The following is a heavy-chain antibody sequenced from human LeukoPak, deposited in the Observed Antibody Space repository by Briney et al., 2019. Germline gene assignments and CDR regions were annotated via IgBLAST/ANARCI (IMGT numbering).Heavy chain of an antibody. D-gene: IGHD1-20*01. CDR1: GYTLTELS. Sequence: GASVKVSCKVSGYTLTELSMHWVRQAPGKGLEWMGGFDPEDGETIYAQKFQGRVTMTEDTSTDTAYMELSSLRSEDTAVYYCATDLPYNWNDSAFDIWGQGTMVTVSS. V-gene: IGHV1-24*01. CDR2: FDPEDGET. CDR3: ATDLPYNWNDSAFDI. J-gene: IGHJ3*02.